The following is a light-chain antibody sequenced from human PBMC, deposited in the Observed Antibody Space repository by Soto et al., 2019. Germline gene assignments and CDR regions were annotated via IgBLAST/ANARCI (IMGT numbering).Light chain of an antibody. J-gene: IGKJ3*01. CDR2: AAS. Sequence: EIVMTQSPATLSLSPGERATLSCRASQSVSKSYLSWYQQKPGQAPRPLIYAASTRATGIPARFSGSGSGTDITLSVSSLQPEDFAVDYCQQDCNSPGFTFGPGTRLDIK. CDR1: QSVSKSY. CDR3: QQDCNSPGFT. V-gene: IGKV3D-7*01.